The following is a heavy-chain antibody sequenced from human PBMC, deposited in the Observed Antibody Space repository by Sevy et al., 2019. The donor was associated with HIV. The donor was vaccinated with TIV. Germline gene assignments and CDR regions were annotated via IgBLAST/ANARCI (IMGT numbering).Heavy chain of an antibody. CDR3: ATNRALYGDHGDDAFDI. Sequence: ASVKVSCKASGGTFSSYAISWVRQAPGQGLEWMGRIIPIFGTANYAQKFQGRVTITADESTSTAYMELSNLRSEDTAVYYCATNRALYGDHGDDAFDIWGQGTMVTVSS. CDR1: GGTFSSYA. D-gene: IGHD4-17*01. J-gene: IGHJ3*02. CDR2: IIPIFGTA. V-gene: IGHV1-69*13.